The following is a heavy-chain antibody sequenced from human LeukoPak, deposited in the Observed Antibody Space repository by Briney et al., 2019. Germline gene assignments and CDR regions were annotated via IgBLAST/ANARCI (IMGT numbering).Heavy chain of an antibody. J-gene: IGHJ6*03. CDR2: IYTSGST. CDR1: GGSISSYY. Sequence: SETLPLTCTVSGGSISSYYWSWIRQPAGKGLEWIGRIYTSGSTNYNPSLKSRVTMSVDTSKNQFSLKLSSVTAADTAVYYCARDHWGYGGKLGDYYYYMDVWGKGTTDTVSS. V-gene: IGHV4-4*07. CDR3: ARDHWGYGGKLGDYYYYMDV. D-gene: IGHD4-23*01.